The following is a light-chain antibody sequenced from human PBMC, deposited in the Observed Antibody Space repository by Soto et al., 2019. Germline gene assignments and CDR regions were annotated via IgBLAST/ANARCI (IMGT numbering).Light chain of an antibody. CDR1: QSISSW. Sequence: DIQMTQSPSTLSASVGDRVTITCRAGQSISSWLAWYQQKPGKAPKLLTYKASSLGSGVPSRFSGSGSGKEFTLTISSLQPDDFANYYCQQYNSYFQWRFGKGAKGDI. V-gene: IGKV1-5*03. J-gene: IGKJ1*01. CDR3: QQYNSYFQWR. CDR2: KAS.